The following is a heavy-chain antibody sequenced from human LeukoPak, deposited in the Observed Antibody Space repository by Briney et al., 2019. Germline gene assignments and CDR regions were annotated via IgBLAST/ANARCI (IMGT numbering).Heavy chain of an antibody. CDR2: INPSGSST. CDR1: GYTFTSYY. Sequence: ASVKVSCKASGYTFTSYYMHWVRQAPGQGLEWMGLINPSGSSTSYAQKFQGRLSLTRDMSTSTDYMELSSLRSEDTAVYYCARDNSVGDTAWWFDPWGQGTLVTVSS. CDR3: ARDNSVGDTAWWFDP. J-gene: IGHJ5*02. D-gene: IGHD1-26*01. V-gene: IGHV1-46*01.